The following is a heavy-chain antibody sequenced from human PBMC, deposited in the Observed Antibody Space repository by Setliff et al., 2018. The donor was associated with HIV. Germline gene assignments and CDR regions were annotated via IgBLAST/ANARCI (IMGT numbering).Heavy chain of an antibody. CDR1: GGSFSGYY. CDR3: ARDAPWDSYGLDY. D-gene: IGHD5-18*01. Sequence: ASETLSLTCGGYGGSFSGYYWSWIRQPPGKGLEWIGEINHSGNMNYNPSLKSRVTVSVDTPKNQFSLKLTSVTASDTAVYYCARDAPWDSYGLDYWGQGTLVTVSS. V-gene: IGHV4-34*01. J-gene: IGHJ4*02. CDR2: INHSGNM.